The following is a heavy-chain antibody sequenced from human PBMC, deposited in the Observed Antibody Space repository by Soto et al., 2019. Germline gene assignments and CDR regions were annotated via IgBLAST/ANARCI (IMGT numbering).Heavy chain of an antibody. J-gene: IGHJ5*02. CDR1: GGSISSYY. D-gene: IGHD2-15*01. V-gene: IGHV4-59*01. CDR2: IYYSGST. Sequence: PSETLSLTCAVSGGSISSYYWSWIRQPPGKGLEWIGYIYYSGSTNYNPSLKSRVTISVDTSKNQFSLKLSSVTAADTAVYYCARDLISWFDPWGQGTLVTVSS. CDR3: ARDLISWFDP.